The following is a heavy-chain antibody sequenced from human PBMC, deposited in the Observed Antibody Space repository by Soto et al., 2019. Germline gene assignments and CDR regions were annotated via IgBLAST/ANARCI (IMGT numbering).Heavy chain of an antibody. J-gene: IGHJ4*02. CDR1: GFTFSRYA. CDR3: ATVPNGIPEASGA. V-gene: IGHV3-23*01. D-gene: IGHD2-8*01. Sequence: VQLLESGGGLVQPGGSLRLSCAASGFTFSRYALSWVRQAPGQGLAWVSSISGDGATTFYADSVKGRFTASRDNSENTLYLKMNSLRVEDTAVYFCATVPNGIPEASGAWGQGTLVTVSS. CDR2: ISGDGATT.